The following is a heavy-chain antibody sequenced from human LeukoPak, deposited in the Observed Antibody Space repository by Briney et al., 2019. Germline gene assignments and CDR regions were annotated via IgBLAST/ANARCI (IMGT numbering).Heavy chain of an antibody. CDR2: IRGKAYGGTT. Sequence: GGSLRLSCTASGFTLGDDAVSWFRQAPGKGLEWAGFIRGKAYGGTTEYAASVKGRFTISRDDSKSIAYLQMNSLRTEDTAVYYCSRYGGNGPDYWGQGTLVTVSS. CDR3: SRYGGNGPDY. V-gene: IGHV3-49*03. J-gene: IGHJ4*02. CDR1: GFTLGDDA. D-gene: IGHD4-23*01.